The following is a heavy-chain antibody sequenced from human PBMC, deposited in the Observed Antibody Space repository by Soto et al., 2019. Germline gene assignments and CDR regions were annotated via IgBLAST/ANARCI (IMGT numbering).Heavy chain of an antibody. CDR1: GGSISSVGYY. CDR3: SSSRGCATTFDY. Sequence: QVQLQESGPGLVKPSQTLSLTCTVSGGSISSVGYYWSWIRQHPGKGLEWIGYIYYSGNTYYNPSLKIRIIISVDTSKTLFSMKVSAVTAADTAVYYCSSSRGCATTFDYWGQGTLVTVSS. CDR2: IYYSGNT. J-gene: IGHJ4*02. V-gene: IGHV4-31*03. D-gene: IGHD1-1*01.